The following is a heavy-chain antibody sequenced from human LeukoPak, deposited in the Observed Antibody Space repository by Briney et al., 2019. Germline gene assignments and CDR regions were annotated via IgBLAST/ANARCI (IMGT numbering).Heavy chain of an antibody. D-gene: IGHD3-22*01. CDR3: AKDPHYDSSGYSFDP. V-gene: IGHV3-23*01. Sequence: GGSLRLSCAASGFTFSNYAMSWVRQAPRKGLEWVSGIRGSGGSTDYADSVKGRFTISRDNFKNTLYLQMNSLRAEDTAVYYCAKDPHYDSSGYSFDPWGQGTLVTVSS. CDR2: IRGSGGST. CDR1: GFTFSNYA. J-gene: IGHJ5*02.